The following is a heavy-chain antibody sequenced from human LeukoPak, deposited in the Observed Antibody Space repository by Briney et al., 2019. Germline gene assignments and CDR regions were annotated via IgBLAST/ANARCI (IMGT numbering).Heavy chain of an antibody. Sequence: GGSLRLSCAASGFTFNTYAMSWVRQAPGKGLEWVSVISGGGGTTYYAVSVKGRFTISRDNSKNTLYLRMNSLRVEDTAVYYCAKGPVVTATYNWFDPWGQGALVTVSP. CDR3: AKGPVVTATYNWFDP. V-gene: IGHV3-23*01. CDR1: GFTFNTYA. D-gene: IGHD2-21*02. CDR2: ISGGGGTT. J-gene: IGHJ5*02.